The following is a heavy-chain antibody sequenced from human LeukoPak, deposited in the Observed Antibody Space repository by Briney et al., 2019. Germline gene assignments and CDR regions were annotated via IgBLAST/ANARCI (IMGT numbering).Heavy chain of an antibody. CDR1: GGTFSSYA. V-gene: IGHV1-69*05. Sequence: ASVKVSCKASGGTFSSYAISWVRQAPGQGLEWMGGIIPIFGTANYAQKFQGRVTITTDESTSTAYMELSSLRSEDTAVYYCAREDPHTYNFDFWGPGTLVTVSS. J-gene: IGHJ4*02. CDR2: IIPIFGTA. CDR3: AREDPHTYNFDF. D-gene: IGHD1-1*01.